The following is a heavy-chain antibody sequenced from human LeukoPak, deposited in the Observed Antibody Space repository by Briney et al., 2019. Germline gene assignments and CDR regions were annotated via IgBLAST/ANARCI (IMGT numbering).Heavy chain of an antibody. V-gene: IGHV1-18*01. J-gene: IGHJ4*02. Sequence: GASVKVSCRASGYTCTSYGISWVRQAPGQGLEWMGWISAYNGNTNYAQKLQGRVTMTTDTSTSTAYMELRSLRSDDTAVYYCARGDDILTGYPDDYWGQGTLVTVSS. CDR3: ARGDDILTGYPDDY. CDR1: GYTCTSYG. CDR2: ISAYNGNT. D-gene: IGHD3-9*01.